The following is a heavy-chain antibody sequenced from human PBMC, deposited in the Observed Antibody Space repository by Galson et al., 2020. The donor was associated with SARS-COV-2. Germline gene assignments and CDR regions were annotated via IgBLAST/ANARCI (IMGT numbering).Heavy chain of an antibody. J-gene: IGHJ2*01. V-gene: IGHV3-72*01. CDR1: GFTFSDHY. CDR3: TRDTDYYGSGSFYNGWYFDL. CDR2: TRNKANSYTT. D-gene: IGHD3-10*01. Sequence: GSLRLSCAASGFTFSDHYMDWVRQAPGKGLEWVARTRNKANSYTTEYAASVKGRFTISRDDSKNSLYLQMNSLKTEDTAVYYCTRDTDYYGSGSFYNGWYFDLWGRGTLVTVSS.